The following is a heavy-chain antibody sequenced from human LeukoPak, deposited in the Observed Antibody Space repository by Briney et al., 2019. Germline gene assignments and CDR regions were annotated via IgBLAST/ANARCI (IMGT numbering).Heavy chain of an antibody. Sequence: GGSLRLSCAASGFTFSSYAMSWVRQAPGKGLEWVSAISGNGGSPYYADSVKGRFTISRDNSKNTLYLQMNSLRAEDTAVYYCAKDRGISMIAYYFDYWGQGTLVTVSS. CDR3: AKDRGISMIAYYFDY. J-gene: IGHJ4*02. CDR2: ISGNGGSP. V-gene: IGHV3-23*01. D-gene: IGHD3-22*01. CDR1: GFTFSSYA.